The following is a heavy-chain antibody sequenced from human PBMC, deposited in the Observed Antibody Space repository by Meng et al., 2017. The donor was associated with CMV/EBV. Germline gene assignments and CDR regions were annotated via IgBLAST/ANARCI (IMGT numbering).Heavy chain of an antibody. V-gene: IGHV4-59*12. Sequence: GSLRLSCTVSGGSISSYYWSWIRQPPGKGLEWIGYIYYSGSTNYNPSLKSRVTISVDTSKNQFSLKLSSVTAAETAVYNCASGPNWNYFDYWGQGTLVTVSS. CDR2: IYYSGST. J-gene: IGHJ4*02. D-gene: IGHD1-1*01. CDR3: ASGPNWNYFDY. CDR1: GGSISSYY.